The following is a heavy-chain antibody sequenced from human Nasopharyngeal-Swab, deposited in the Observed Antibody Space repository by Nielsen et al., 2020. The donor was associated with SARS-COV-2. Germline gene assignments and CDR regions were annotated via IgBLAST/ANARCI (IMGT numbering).Heavy chain of an antibody. CDR2: INPGSGGT. D-gene: IGHD2-2*01. Sequence: WARHAPGQGFEWMGMINPGSGGTTYAQKFQGRVTMTRDTSTSTVFMDLSSLRSEDTAVYYCARRGRCSGSSCDMDVWGQGTTVTVSS. CDR3: ARRGRCSGSSCDMDV. V-gene: IGHV1-46*01. J-gene: IGHJ6*02.